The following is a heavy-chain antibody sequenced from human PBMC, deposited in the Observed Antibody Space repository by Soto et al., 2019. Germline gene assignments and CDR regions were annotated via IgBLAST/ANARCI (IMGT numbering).Heavy chain of an antibody. Sequence: GGSLRLSCAASGFTFSSYGMHWVRQAPGKGLEWVAVISYDGSNKYYADSVKGRFTISRDNSKNTLYLQMNSLRAEDTAVYYCAKETIMVRGVIIGYYGMDVWGQGTTVTVS. J-gene: IGHJ6*02. CDR1: GFTFSSYG. CDR3: AKETIMVRGVIIGYYGMDV. CDR2: ISYDGSNK. D-gene: IGHD3-10*01. V-gene: IGHV3-30*18.